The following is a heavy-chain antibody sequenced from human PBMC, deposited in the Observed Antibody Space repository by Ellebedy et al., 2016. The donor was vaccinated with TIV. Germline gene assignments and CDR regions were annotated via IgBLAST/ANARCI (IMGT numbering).Heavy chain of an antibody. CDR1: GFILTNYW. J-gene: IGHJ2*01. D-gene: IGHD2-8*01. V-gene: IGHV3-7*03. CDR2: IGQDGSEK. CDR3: ERGRSSNGYFDL. Sequence: GESLKISCAASGFILTNYWMNWVRQAPGKGLEWVASIGQDGSEKFFVDSVKGRFATSRDNAKKMLYLQLSGMRDEDTALDYWERGRSSNGYFDLWGRGTLVIVSS.